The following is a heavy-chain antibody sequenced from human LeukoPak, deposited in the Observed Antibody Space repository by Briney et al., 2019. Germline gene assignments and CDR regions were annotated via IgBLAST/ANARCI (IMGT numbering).Heavy chain of an antibody. Sequence: ASVKVSCKASGYTFTSYYMHWVRQAPGQGLEWMGRINPNSGGTNYAQKFQGRVTMTRDTSISTAYMELSRLRSDDTAVYYCAREGVPAAQYYFDYWGQGTLVTVSS. CDR2: INPNSGGT. CDR3: AREGVPAAQYYFDY. CDR1: GYTFTSYY. V-gene: IGHV1-2*06. J-gene: IGHJ4*02. D-gene: IGHD2-2*01.